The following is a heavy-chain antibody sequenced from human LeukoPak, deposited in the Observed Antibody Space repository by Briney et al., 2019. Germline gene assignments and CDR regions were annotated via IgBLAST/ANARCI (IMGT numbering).Heavy chain of an antibody. Sequence: ASVKVSCKASGYTFTSYAMHWVRQAPGQRLEWMGWINAGNGNTKYSQKFQGRVTITRDTSASTAYMELSSLRSEDTAVYYCARDRGTFYYESSGYLFWGQGTLVTVSS. CDR2: INAGNGNT. CDR3: ARDRGTFYYESSGYLF. D-gene: IGHD3-22*01. J-gene: IGHJ4*02. CDR1: GYTFTSYA. V-gene: IGHV1-3*01.